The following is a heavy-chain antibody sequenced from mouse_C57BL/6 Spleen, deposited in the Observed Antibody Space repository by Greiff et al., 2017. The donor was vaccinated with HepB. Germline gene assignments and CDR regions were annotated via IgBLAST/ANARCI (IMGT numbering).Heavy chain of an antibody. CDR1: GFTFSDYY. Sequence: EVHLVESGGGLVQPGGSLKLSCAASGFTFSDYYMYWVRQTPEKRLEWVAYISNGGGSTYYPDTVKGRFTISRENAKNTLYLQMSRLKSEDTAMYYCARRGYYGSSPYWYFDVWGTGTTVTVSS. CDR3: ARRGYYGSSPYWYFDV. V-gene: IGHV5-12*01. D-gene: IGHD1-1*01. J-gene: IGHJ1*03. CDR2: ISNGGGST.